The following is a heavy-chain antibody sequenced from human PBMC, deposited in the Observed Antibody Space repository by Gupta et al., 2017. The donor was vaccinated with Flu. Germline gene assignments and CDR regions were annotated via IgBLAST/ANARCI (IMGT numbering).Heavy chain of an antibody. V-gene: IGHV3-30*18. Sequence: GMYWVRQRPGKGLEWVALISFDGQNKKYADSVRGRFTVSRDNPKKTLFLEMDGLRPEDTAIYYCAKRSVTTWLYQYYRMDVWGKGTTVTVSS. CDR1: G. D-gene: IGHD4-17*01. CDR2: ISFDGQNK. J-gene: IGHJ6*04. CDR3: AKRSVTTWLYQYYRMDV.